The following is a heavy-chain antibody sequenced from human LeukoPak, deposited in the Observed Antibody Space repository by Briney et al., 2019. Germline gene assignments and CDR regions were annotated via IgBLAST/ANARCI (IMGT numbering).Heavy chain of an antibody. J-gene: IGHJ4*02. Sequence: GGSLRLSCAASGFTFSSYWMHWVRQAPGKGLVWVSRINSDGRSTSYAASVKGRSTISRDNAKNTLYPQMNSLRAEDTAVYYCARVLYSSSWYLFDYWGQGTLVTVSS. V-gene: IGHV3-74*01. CDR2: INSDGRST. D-gene: IGHD6-13*01. CDR1: GFTFSSYW. CDR3: ARVLYSSSWYLFDY.